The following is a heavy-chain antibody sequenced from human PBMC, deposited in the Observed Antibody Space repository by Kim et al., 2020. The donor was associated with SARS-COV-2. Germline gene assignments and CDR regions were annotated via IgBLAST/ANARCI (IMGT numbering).Heavy chain of an antibody. V-gene: IGHV5-51*01. J-gene: IGHJ1*01. CDR3: ARLHSGSLRQ. Sequence: GESLKISCKGSGDSFPTYWIGWVRQMPGTGLEWMGIIFTGDSDTRYSPSCQGQVTISAVKSISTTYLQWSSLKASDTAMYYCARLHSGSLRQWGQGTLVTFSS. CDR1: GDSFPTYW. CDR2: IFTGDSDT. D-gene: IGHD1-26*01.